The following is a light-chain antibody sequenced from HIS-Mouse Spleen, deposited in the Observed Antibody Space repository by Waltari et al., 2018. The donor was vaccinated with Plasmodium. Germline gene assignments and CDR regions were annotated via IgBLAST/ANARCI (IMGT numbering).Light chain of an antibody. CDR3: CSYSGSSSVV. J-gene: IGLJ2*01. Sequence: QSALTQPASVSGSPGQSITISCTGTSSDVGSYNLVSWYQQNPGKAPKLMIYEGSKRPSGVSNRFPGSKSGNTASLTISGLQAEDEADYYCCSYSGSSSVVFGGGTKLTVL. V-gene: IGLV2-23*01. CDR1: SSDVGSYNL. CDR2: EGS.